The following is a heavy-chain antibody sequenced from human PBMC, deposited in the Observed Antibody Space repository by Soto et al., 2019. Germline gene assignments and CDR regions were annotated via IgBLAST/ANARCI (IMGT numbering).Heavy chain of an antibody. CDR3: ASWDSSGYYFDY. D-gene: IGHD3-22*01. Sequence: PGGSLRLSCAASGFTFSSYAMSWVRQAPGKGLEWVSAISGSGGSTYYADSVKGRFTISRDNSKNTLYLQMNSLRAEDTAVYYCASWDSSGYYFDYWGQGTLVTVSS. CDR2: ISGSGGST. J-gene: IGHJ4*02. CDR1: GFTFSSYA. V-gene: IGHV3-23*01.